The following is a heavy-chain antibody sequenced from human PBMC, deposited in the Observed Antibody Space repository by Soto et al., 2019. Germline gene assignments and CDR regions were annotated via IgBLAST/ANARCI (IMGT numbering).Heavy chain of an antibody. CDR3: ARGGSLYWYFDL. V-gene: IGHV1-3*01. Sequence: GASGKVSRKGSGYTLTNYAIPWGRQAPGQRLEWMGWINAGNGNTKYSQKFQGRVTITRDTSASTAYMELSSLRSEDTAVYYCARGGSLYWYFDLWGRGTLVTVSS. J-gene: IGHJ2*01. D-gene: IGHD1-26*01. CDR1: GYTLTNYA. CDR2: INAGNGNT.